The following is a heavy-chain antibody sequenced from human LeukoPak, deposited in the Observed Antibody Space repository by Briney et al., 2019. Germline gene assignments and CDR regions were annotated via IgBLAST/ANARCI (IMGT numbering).Heavy chain of an antibody. Sequence: GSLGLSCGASGFTFDMYWMNWVRQAPGKGLGWVANIKQDGSEKYYVDSVKGRFTISRDNATNSLYLQMNSLRAEDTAVYYCARDRGAWFEGAFDSWGQGTLVTVSS. CDR2: IKQDGSEK. D-gene: IGHD3-10*01. V-gene: IGHV3-7*04. J-gene: IGHJ4*02. CDR1: GFTFDMYW. CDR3: ARDRGAWFEGAFDS.